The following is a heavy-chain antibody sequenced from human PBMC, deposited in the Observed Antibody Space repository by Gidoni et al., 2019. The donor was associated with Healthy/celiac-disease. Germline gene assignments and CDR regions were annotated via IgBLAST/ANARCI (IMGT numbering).Heavy chain of an antibody. J-gene: IGHJ5*02. CDR1: GRSISSSSYY. CDR2: IYYSGST. CDR3: ARHPRAYSSSLDWFDP. D-gene: IGHD6-13*01. V-gene: IGHV4-39*01. Sequence: QLQLQESGPGLVKPSETLSLTCTVSGRSISSSSYYWGWIRQPPGKGLEWIGSIYYSGSTYYNPCIKSRVTISVDTSKNQFSLKLSSVTAADTAVYYGARHPRAYSSSLDWFDPWGQGTLVTVSS.